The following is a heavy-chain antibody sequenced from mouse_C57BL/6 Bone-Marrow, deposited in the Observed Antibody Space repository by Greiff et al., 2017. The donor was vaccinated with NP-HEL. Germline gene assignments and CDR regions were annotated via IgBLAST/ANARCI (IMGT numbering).Heavy chain of an antibody. CDR1: GYTFTSYW. V-gene: IGHV1-64*01. CDR3: ARSHPRDGPTRNMDY. Sequence: QVQLQQPGAELVKPGASVKLSCKASGYTFTSYWMHWVKQRPGQGLEWIGMIHPNSGSTNYNEKFKSKATLTVDKSSSTAYMQLSSLTSEDSAVYYCARSHPRDGPTRNMDYWGQGTSVTVSS. CDR2: IHPNSGST. J-gene: IGHJ4*01. D-gene: IGHD2-3*01.